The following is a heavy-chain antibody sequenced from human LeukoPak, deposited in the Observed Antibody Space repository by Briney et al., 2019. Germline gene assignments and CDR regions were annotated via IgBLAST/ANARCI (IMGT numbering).Heavy chain of an antibody. CDR1: GYTFTGYY. D-gene: IGHD1-26*01. Sequence: ASVKVSCKASGYTFTGYYMHWLLQAPGQGLEWLGWINPNSGGTNYAQKFQGRVTMTRDTSISTAYMELSRLRSDDTAVYYCARLATLPDAFDIWGQGTMVTVSS. V-gene: IGHV1-2*02. J-gene: IGHJ3*02. CDR2: INPNSGGT. CDR3: ARLATLPDAFDI.